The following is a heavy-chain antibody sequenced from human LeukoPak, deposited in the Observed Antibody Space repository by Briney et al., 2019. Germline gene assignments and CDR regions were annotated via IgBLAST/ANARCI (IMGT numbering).Heavy chain of an antibody. CDR2: INTDSGGA. CDR3: ARDFTSTPNWEFDY. V-gene: IGHV1-2*06. CDR1: GYTFVDYF. Sequence: ASVKVSCKASGYTFVDYFIHWVRQAPGQGLEWMGRINTDSGGAEYEQKFQGRVIMTSDTSISTAYVEVSGLTSDDTAVYYCARDFTSTPNWEFDYWGQGTLVTVSS. D-gene: IGHD1-26*01. J-gene: IGHJ4*02.